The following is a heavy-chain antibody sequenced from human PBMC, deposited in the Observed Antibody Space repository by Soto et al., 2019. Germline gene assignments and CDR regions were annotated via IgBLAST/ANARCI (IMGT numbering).Heavy chain of an antibody. CDR1: GFTFGDYT. Sequence: EVQLLESGGGLVKPGRTLRLSCTASGFTFGDYTMAWFRQAPGGGLEWVSFIRSKAYGGTTEYAASVKGRFTISRDDSKSIAYLQMNRLQSEDTAVYYCVRDVASYDYGDFYGMDVWGQGTTVTVSS. D-gene: IGHD4-17*01. V-gene: IGHV3-49*05. CDR2: IRSKAYGGTT. CDR3: VRDVASYDYGDFYGMDV. J-gene: IGHJ6*02.